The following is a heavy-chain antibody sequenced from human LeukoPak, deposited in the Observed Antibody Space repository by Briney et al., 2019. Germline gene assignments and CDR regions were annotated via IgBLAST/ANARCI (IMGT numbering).Heavy chain of an antibody. CDR3: ARDTPRYCSTTSSYAFDI. J-gene: IGHJ3*02. CDR1: GYTFTSYG. D-gene: IGHD2-2*01. V-gene: IGHV1-18*04. Sequence: GASVKVSWKASGYTFTSYGISWVRQAPGQGLEWMGWISAYNGNTNYAQKLQGRVTMTTDTSTSTAYMELRSLRSDDTAVYYCARDTPRYCSTTSSYAFDIWGQGTMVTVSS. CDR2: ISAYNGNT.